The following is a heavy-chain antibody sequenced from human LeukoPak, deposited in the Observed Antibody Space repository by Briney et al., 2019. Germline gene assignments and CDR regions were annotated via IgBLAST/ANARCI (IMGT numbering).Heavy chain of an antibody. CDR3: ARDRGEFDY. D-gene: IGHD3-16*01. V-gene: IGHV3-23*01. CDR2: ISGSGDNT. J-gene: IGHJ4*02. Sequence: PGGSLRLSCAASGFTFRSYSMIWVRQAPGKGLEGVSAISGSGDNTYYADSVKGRFTVSRDNSKNTLYVQMKSLRAEDTAEYYCARDRGEFDYWGQGTLVTVSS. CDR1: GFTFRSYS.